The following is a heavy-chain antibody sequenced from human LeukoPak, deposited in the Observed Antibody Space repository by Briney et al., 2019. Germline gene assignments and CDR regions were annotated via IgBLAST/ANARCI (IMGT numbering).Heavy chain of an antibody. CDR2: ISSSSSYI. Sequence: GGSLRLSCAASGFTFSSYSMNWVRQAPGKGPEWVSSISSSSSYIYYADSVKGRFTISRDNAKNSLYLQMNSLRAEDTAVYYCASSSFYGGNADYWGQGTLVTVSS. D-gene: IGHD4-23*01. CDR1: GFTFSSYS. CDR3: ASSSFYGGNADY. J-gene: IGHJ4*02. V-gene: IGHV3-21*01.